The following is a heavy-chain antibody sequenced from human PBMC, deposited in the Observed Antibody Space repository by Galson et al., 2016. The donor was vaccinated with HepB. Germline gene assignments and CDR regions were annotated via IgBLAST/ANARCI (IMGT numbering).Heavy chain of an antibody. V-gene: IGHV3-30*18. J-gene: IGHJ4*02. CDR1: GFTFSSCG. Sequence: SLRLSCAASGFTFSSCGMHWVRQAPGKGLEWVAVSTYGESETYYADSVKGRFTISRDNSKNTLYMQMNSLRTEDTAVYYCVKEDSSGWYRTGDYWGQGTLVTVAA. CDR3: VKEDSSGWYRTGDY. CDR2: STYGESET. D-gene: IGHD6-19*01.